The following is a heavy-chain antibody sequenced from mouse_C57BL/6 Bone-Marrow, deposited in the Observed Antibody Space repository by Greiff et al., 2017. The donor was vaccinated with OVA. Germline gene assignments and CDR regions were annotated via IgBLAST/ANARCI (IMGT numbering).Heavy chain of an antibody. Sequence: QVQLKQPGAELVRPGSSVKLSCKASGYTFTSYWMHWVKQRPIQGLEWIGNIDPSDSETHYNQKFKDKATLTVDKSSSTAYMQLSSLTSEDSAVYYWARMVTAQATWAWFAYWGQGTLVTVSA. D-gene: IGHD3-2*02. V-gene: IGHV1-52*01. CDR1: GYTFTSYW. J-gene: IGHJ3*01. CDR2: IDPSDSET. CDR3: ARMVTAQATWAWFAY.